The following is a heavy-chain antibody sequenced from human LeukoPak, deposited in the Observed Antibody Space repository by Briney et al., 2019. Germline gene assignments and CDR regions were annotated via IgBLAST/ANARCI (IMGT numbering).Heavy chain of an antibody. CDR3: AKGSGYVWRTSPFDY. CDR1: GFTFSSYA. CDR2: ISGSGGST. V-gene: IGHV3-23*01. D-gene: IGHD5-12*01. J-gene: IGHJ4*02. Sequence: PGGSLRLSCAASGFTFSSYAMSWVRQAPGKGLEWVSAISGSGGSTYYADSVKGRFTISRDNSKNTLYLQMNSLRAEDTAVYYCAKGSGYVWRTSPFDYWGQGTLVTVSS.